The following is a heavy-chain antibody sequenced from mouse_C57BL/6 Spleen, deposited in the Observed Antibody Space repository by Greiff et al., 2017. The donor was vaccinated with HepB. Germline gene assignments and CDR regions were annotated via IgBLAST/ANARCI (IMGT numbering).Heavy chain of an antibody. J-gene: IGHJ2*01. CDR2: IDPETGGT. Sequence: QVQLQQSGAELVRPGASVTLSCKASGYTFTDYEMHWVKQTPVHGLEWIGAIDPETGGTAYNQKFKGKAILTADKSSSTAYMELRSLTSEDSAVYYCTRGSYYGSRDYWGQGTTFTVSS. V-gene: IGHV1-15*01. D-gene: IGHD1-1*01. CDR1: GYTFTDYE. CDR3: TRGSYYGSRDY.